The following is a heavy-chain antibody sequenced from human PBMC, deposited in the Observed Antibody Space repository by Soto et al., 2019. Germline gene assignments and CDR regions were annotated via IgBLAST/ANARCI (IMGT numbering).Heavy chain of an antibody. V-gene: IGHV1-3*01. CDR1: GYTFTSYA. Sequence: QVQLVQSVAEVKKPGASVKVSCKASGYTFTSYAMHWVRQAPGQRLEWMGWINAGNGNTKYSQKFQGRVTITRDTFASTAYMELSSLRSEDTAVYYCARGEFLSYDDYWGQGTLVTVSS. CDR3: ARGEFLSYDDY. CDR2: INAGNGNT. D-gene: IGHD3-16*01. J-gene: IGHJ4*02.